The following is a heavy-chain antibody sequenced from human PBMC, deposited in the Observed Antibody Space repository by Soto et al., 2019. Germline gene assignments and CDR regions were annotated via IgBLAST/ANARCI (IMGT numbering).Heavy chain of an antibody. CDR3: AKGTTYYDILTGYYVPAPSDY. CDR1: GFTFSSYA. Sequence: PGGSLRLSCAASGFTFSSYAMSWVRQAPGKGLEWVSAISGSGGSTYYADSVKGRFTIPRDNSKNTLYLQMNSLRAEDTAVYYCAKGTTYYDILTGYYVPAPSDYWGQGTLVTVSS. CDR2: ISGSGGST. J-gene: IGHJ4*02. D-gene: IGHD3-9*01. V-gene: IGHV3-23*01.